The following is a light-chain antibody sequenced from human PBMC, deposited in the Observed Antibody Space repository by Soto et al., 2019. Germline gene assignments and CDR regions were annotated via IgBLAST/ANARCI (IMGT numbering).Light chain of an antibody. V-gene: IGKV3-20*01. CDR3: QQYGSSLWT. CDR1: QSVSSSY. J-gene: IGKJ1*01. Sequence: EIVLTQSPGTLSLSPGGRATLSCRASQSVSSSYLAWYQQKPGQAPRLLIYGASSRATGIPDRFSGSGSGTDFTLTISRLEPEYFAVYYCQQYGSSLWTFGQGTKVDIK. CDR2: GAS.